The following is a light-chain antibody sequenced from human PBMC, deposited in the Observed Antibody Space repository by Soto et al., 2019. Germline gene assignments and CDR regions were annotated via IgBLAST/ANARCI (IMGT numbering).Light chain of an antibody. CDR1: SSNVGSNT. V-gene: IGLV1-44*01. CDR3: AAWDDGLTGVI. J-gene: IGLJ2*01. Sequence: QSALAQPPSASGTPGQRVTISCSGSSSNVGSNTVDWYQHVAGTAPKLLICRNEKRPSGVPARFSGSKSGTSASLAISGLQSDDEAEYFCAAWDDGLTGVIFGGGTKLTVL. CDR2: RNE.